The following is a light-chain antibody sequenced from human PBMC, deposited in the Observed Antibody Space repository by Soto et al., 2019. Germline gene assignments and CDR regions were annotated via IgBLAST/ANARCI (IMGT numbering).Light chain of an antibody. J-gene: IGLJ1*01. V-gene: IGLV2-14*01. CDR1: GRDIGAYDY. CDR2: GVK. CDR3: SSYPPSYLYV. Sequence: SLLTQPASVSGSPGQSITISCTGSGRDIGAYDYVSWYQQHPGKAPKLLIYGVKNRPSGVSYRFSASKSAFTASLTISGLQAEDEAHYYCSSYPPSYLYVLGTGTKVTV.